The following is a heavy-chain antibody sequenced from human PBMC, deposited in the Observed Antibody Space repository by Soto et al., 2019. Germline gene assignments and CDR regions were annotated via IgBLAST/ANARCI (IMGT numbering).Heavy chain of an antibody. Sequence: ASVKVSCKASGYTFTSYYMHWVRQAPGQGLEWMGIINPSGGSTSHAQKFQGRVTMTRDTSTSTVYMELSSLRSEDTAVYYCARSQRRGYYYGSGSYYNGYWFDPWGQGTLVTVSS. CDR2: INPSGGST. CDR3: ARSQRRGYYYGSGSYYNGYWFDP. D-gene: IGHD3-10*01. J-gene: IGHJ5*02. CDR1: GYTFTSYY. V-gene: IGHV1-46*01.